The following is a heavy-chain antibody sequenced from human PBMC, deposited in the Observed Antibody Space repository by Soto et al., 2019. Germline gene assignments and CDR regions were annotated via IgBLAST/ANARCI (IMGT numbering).Heavy chain of an antibody. J-gene: IGHJ6*02. CDR3: ARDVPLNYYDSTYSYYALDV. CDR1: GGAFSGHA. V-gene: IGHV1-69*13. CDR2: IIPFFKGT. Sequence: SVKVSCKASGGAFSGHAISWLRQAPGQGLEWMGQIIPFFKGTKYAQKFQGRVTITADDSTSTAYMDLSSLTSEDTAVYYCARDVPLNYYDSTYSYYALDVWGQGTTVTVS. D-gene: IGHD3-22*01.